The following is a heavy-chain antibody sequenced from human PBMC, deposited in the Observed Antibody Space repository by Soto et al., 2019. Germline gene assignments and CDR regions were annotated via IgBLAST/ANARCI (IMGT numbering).Heavy chain of an antibody. CDR3: PSFRWRMYSRSSG. D-gene: IGHD6-13*01. CDR1: GGSISSGGYY. Sequence: SETLSLTCTVSGGSISSGGYYWSWIRQHPGKGLEWIGYIYYSGSTYYNPSLKSRVTISVDTSKNQFSLKLSSVTAADTAVYYCPSFRWRMYSRSSGWGQGTLVTVYS. V-gene: IGHV4-31*03. CDR2: IYYSGST. J-gene: IGHJ4*02.